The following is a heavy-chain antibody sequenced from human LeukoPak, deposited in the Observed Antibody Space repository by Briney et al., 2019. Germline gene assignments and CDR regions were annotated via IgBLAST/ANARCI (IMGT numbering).Heavy chain of an antibody. D-gene: IGHD1-26*01. V-gene: IGHV4-34*01. Sequence: SETLSLTCAVYGGSFRGYYWSWIRQPPGKGLEWIGEINHSGSTNYNPSLKSRVTISVDTSKNQFSLKLSSVTAADTAVYYCARGTPSIVGAANWYFDLWGRGTLVTVSS. J-gene: IGHJ2*01. CDR3: ARGTPSIVGAANWYFDL. CDR1: GGSFRGYY. CDR2: INHSGST.